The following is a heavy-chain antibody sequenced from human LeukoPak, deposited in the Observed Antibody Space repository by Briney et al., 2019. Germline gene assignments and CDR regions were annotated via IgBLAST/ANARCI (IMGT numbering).Heavy chain of an antibody. V-gene: IGHV5-51*01. D-gene: IGHD5-18*01. Sequence: GESLQISCKGSGYSFTSYWIGWVRQMPGKGLEWMGIIYPGDSDTRYSPSFQGQVTISADKSISTAYLQWSSLKTSDTAMYYCARFRLQAAMVEYYFDYWGQGTLVTVSS. CDR3: ARFRLQAAMVEYYFDY. CDR2: IYPGDSDT. CDR1: GYSFTSYW. J-gene: IGHJ4*02.